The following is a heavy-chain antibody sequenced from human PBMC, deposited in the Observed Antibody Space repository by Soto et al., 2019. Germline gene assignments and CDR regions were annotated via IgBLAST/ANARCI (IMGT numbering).Heavy chain of an antibody. Sequence: ASVKVSCKASGYTFTSYGISWVRQAPGQGLEWMGWISAYNGNTNDAQKLQGRVTMTTDTSTSTAYMELRSLRSDDTAVYYCARDQSSSWRLENWFDPWGQGTLVTVSS. V-gene: IGHV1-18*01. CDR3: ARDQSSSWRLENWFDP. J-gene: IGHJ5*02. D-gene: IGHD6-13*01. CDR1: GYTFTSYG. CDR2: ISAYNGNT.